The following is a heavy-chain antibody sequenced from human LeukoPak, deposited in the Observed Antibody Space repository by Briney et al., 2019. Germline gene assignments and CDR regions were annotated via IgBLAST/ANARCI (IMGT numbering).Heavy chain of an antibody. D-gene: IGHD3-22*01. Sequence: PGGSLRLSCAASGFTFSSYGMHWVRQAPGKGLEWVAVISYDGSNKYYADSVKGRFTISRDNSKNTLYLQMNSLRAEDTAVYFCARDARESYFDSSGADFWGQGTLVTVSS. CDR2: ISYDGSNK. CDR3: ARDARESYFDSSGADF. CDR1: GFTFSSYG. J-gene: IGHJ4*02. V-gene: IGHV3-30*03.